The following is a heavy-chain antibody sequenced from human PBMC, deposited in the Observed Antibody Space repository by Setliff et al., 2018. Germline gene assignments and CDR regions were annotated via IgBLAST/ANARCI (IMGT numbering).Heavy chain of an antibody. CDR1: GGSISGYY. V-gene: IGHV4-59*08. D-gene: IGHD6-19*01. Sequence: SETLSLTCTVSGGSISGYYWSWIRQPPGKGQEWIGNIYSSGSIKYNPTLRSRVTITVDTVKNQFSLRLSSVTAADTAVYYCARRVAVAGGNFDLWGRGTMVTVSS. CDR2: IYSSGSI. CDR3: ARRVAVAGGNFDL. J-gene: IGHJ2*01.